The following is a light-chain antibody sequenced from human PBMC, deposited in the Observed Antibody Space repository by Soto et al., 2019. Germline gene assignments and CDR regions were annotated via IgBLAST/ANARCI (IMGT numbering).Light chain of an antibody. CDR2: EVS. V-gene: IGLV2-14*01. CDR1: SSDVGGYKY. J-gene: IGLJ2*01. Sequence: QSALTQPASVSGSPGQSITISCTGTSSDVGGYKYVSWYQQHPGKAPKLMIYEVSHRPSGVSNRFSGSKSGNTASLTISGLQAADEADYYCSSYTRSSKVVFGGGTKVTVL. CDR3: SSYTRSSKVV.